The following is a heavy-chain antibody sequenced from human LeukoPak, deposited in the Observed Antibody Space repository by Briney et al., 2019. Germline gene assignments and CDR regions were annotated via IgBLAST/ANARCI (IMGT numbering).Heavy chain of an antibody. V-gene: IGHV4-4*07. Sequence: SETLSLTCTVSGGSISSYYWSWIRQPAGKGLEWIGRIYTSGSTNYNPSLKSRVTMSVDTSKNQFSLKLSSVTAADTAVYYCARDRMRDCSGGSCYSYNWFDPWGQGTLVTVSS. CDR1: GGSISSYY. D-gene: IGHD2-15*01. J-gene: IGHJ5*02. CDR3: ARDRMRDCSGGSCYSYNWFDP. CDR2: IYTSGST.